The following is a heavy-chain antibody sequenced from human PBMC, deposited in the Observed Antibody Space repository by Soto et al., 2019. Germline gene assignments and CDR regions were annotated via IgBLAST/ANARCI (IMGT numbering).Heavy chain of an antibody. J-gene: IGHJ6*02. D-gene: IGHD3-10*01. CDR2: IIPIFGTA. Sequence: SVKVSCKASGGTFSSYAISWVRQAPGQGLEWMGGIIPIFGTANYAQKFQGRVTITADESTSTAYMELSSLRSEDTAVYYCASRTITMVRRSYYYGMDVWGQGTTVTVSS. CDR3: ASRTITMVRRSYYYGMDV. CDR1: GGTFSSYA. V-gene: IGHV1-69*13.